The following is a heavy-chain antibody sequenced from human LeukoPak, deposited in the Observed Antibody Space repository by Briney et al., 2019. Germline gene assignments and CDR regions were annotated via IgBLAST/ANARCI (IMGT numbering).Heavy chain of an antibody. J-gene: IGHJ6*03. CDR2: ISTSSSYI. CDR1: GFTFSSYT. D-gene: IGHD6-19*01. Sequence: GGSLRLSCAASGFTFSSYTMNWVRQAPGKGLEWVSSISTSSSYIYYADSVKGRFTISRDNAKNSLYLQMNSLRAEDTAVYYCAREGIAVAGNTYMDVWGKGTTVTISS. CDR3: AREGIAVAGNTYMDV. V-gene: IGHV3-21*04.